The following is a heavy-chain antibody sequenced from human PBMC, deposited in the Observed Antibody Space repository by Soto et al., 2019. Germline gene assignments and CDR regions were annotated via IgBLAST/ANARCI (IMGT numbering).Heavy chain of an antibody. CDR1: GGSFTSNNW. CDR3: ASRDPGTSVDY. J-gene: IGHJ4*02. D-gene: IGHD1-7*01. CDR2: IYRTGST. V-gene: IGHV4-4*02. Sequence: SETLSLTCAVSGGSFTSNNWWTWVRQPPGQGLEWIGEIYRTGSTNYNPSLKSRVTISLDKSENQFSLKVTSVTAADTAVYYCASRDPGTSVDYWGQGTLVTVSS.